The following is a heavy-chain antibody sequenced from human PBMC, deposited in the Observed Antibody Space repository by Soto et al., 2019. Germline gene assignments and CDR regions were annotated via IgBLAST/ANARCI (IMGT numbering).Heavy chain of an antibody. CDR3: ARDRKERPGAPMRY. CDR2: IIPIFGTA. J-gene: IGHJ4*02. D-gene: IGHD1-26*01. CDR1: GGTFSSYA. Sequence: QVQLVQSGAEVKKPGSSVKVSCKASGGTFSSYAISWVRQAPGQGLEWMGGIIPIFGTANYAQKFQGRVTITADESTSTAYMELSSLRSDDTAVYYCARDRKERPGAPMRYWGQGTLVTVSS. V-gene: IGHV1-69*01.